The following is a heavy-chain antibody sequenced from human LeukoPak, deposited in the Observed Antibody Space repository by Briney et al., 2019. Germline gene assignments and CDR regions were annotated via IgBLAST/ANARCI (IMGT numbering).Heavy chain of an antibody. Sequence: ASVKVSCKASGYSFTSYYMHWVRQAPGQGLEWMGIIDPSGGSTNYAQKFQGRITMTRDTSTSTVYMELSSLRSEDTAIYYCASLGSGSSPIIDFDFWGQGTLVTVSS. CDR1: GYSFTSYY. V-gene: IGHV1-46*01. D-gene: IGHD3-10*01. CDR3: ASLGSGSSPIIDFDF. J-gene: IGHJ4*02. CDR2: IDPSGGST.